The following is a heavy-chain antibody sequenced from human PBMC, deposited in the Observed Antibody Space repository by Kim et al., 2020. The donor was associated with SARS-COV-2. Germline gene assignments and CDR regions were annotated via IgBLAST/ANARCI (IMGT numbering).Heavy chain of an antibody. CDR2: IWYDGSNK. Sequence: GGSLRLSCAASGFTFSSYGMHWVRQAPGKGLEWVAVIWYDGSNKYYADSVKGRFTISRDNSKNTLYLQMNSLRAEDTAVYYCARGSFFWDCYSCYGMDVWGQGTTVTVSS. CDR3: ARGSFFWDCYSCYGMDV. D-gene: IGHD2-21*01. J-gene: IGHJ6*02. V-gene: IGHV3-33*01. CDR1: GFTFSSYG.